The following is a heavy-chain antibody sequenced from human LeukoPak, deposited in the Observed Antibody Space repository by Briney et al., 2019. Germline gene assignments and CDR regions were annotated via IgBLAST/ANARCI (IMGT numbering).Heavy chain of an antibody. CDR1: GDSISSGDYY. CDR3: ARRVGDYYDSSGYAFDI. V-gene: IGHV4-61*02. Sequence: PSETLSLTCTVSGDSISSGDYYWSWIRQPAGKGLEWIGRIYTSGSTNYNPSLKSRVTISVDTSKNQLSLKLSSVTAADTAVYYCARRVGDYYDSSGYAFDIWGQGTMVTVSS. J-gene: IGHJ3*02. CDR2: IYTSGST. D-gene: IGHD3-22*01.